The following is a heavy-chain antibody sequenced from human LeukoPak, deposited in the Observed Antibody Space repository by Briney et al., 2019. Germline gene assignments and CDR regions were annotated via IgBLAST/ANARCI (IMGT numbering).Heavy chain of an antibody. CDR2: ISGSSSSTI. V-gene: IGHV3-48*01. J-gene: IGHJ4*02. CDR3: ARGGYYFDY. D-gene: IGHD2-15*01. Sequence: PGGSLRLSCAASGFTFSSYSMNWVRQAPGKGLEWVSYISGSSSSTIYYADSVKGRFTISRDNAKNSLYLQMNSLRAEDTAVYYCARGGYYFDYWGQGTLVTVSS. CDR1: GFTFSSYS.